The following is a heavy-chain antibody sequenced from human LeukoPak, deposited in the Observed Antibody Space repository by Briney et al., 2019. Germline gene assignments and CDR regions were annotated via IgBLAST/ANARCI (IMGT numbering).Heavy chain of an antibody. D-gene: IGHD1-26*01. J-gene: IGHJ4*02. Sequence: GGSLRLSCAASGFTFSSYAMSWVRQAPEKGLEWVSTISGSGGGTYYTDSVKGRFTISRDDSKNTLYLQMNSQRAEDTAVYYCVKDLGRYRNNCFDYWGQGTLVTVSS. CDR1: GFTFSSYA. CDR3: VKDLGRYRNNCFDY. CDR2: ISGSGGGT. V-gene: IGHV3-23*01.